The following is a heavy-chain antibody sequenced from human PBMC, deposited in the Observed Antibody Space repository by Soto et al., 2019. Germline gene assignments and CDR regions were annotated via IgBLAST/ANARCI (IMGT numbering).Heavy chain of an antibody. J-gene: IGHJ4*02. CDR1: GVTFSSYA. D-gene: IGHD1-7*01. CDR3: ARDPYGTGTTWVYFDY. V-gene: IGHV3-30-3*01. CDR2: ISYDGSNK. Sequence: GGALRLSCAASGVTFSSYAMHWVRQAPGKGLEWVAVISYDGSNKYYADSVKGRFTISRDNSKNTLYLQMNSLRAEDTAVYYCARDPYGTGTTWVYFDYWGQGTLVTVSS.